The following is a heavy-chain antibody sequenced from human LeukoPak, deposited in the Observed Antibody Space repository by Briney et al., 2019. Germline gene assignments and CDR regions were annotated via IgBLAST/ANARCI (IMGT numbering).Heavy chain of an antibody. J-gene: IGHJ3*02. Sequence: PGRSLRLSCAASGFTFDDYAMHWVRQAPGKGLEWVSGISWNSGSIGYADSVKGRFTISRDNAKNSLYLQMNSLRAEDTALYYCAKEYPGGTDTVAFDIWGQGTMVTVSS. CDR1: GFTFDDYA. CDR2: ISWNSGSI. V-gene: IGHV3-9*01. CDR3: AKEYPGGTDTVAFDI. D-gene: IGHD2-8*02.